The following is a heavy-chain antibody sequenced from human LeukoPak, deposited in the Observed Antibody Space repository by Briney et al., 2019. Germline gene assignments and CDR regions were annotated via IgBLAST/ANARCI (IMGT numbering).Heavy chain of an antibody. CDR3: ARDLLSTRATPVTPYVSWCDP. Sequence: ASVKVSCKASGYTFTGYYMHWVRQAPGQGLEWMGWINPNSGGTNYAQKFQGRVTMTRDTSISTAYMELSRLRSDDTAVYYCARDLLSTRATPVTPYVSWCDPWLQGPGIPVSS. V-gene: IGHV1-2*02. J-gene: IGHJ5*02. CDR1: GYTFTGYY. CDR2: INPNSGGT. D-gene: IGHD4-23*01.